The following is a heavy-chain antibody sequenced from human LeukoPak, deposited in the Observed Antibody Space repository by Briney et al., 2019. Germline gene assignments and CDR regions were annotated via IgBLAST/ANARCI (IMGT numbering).Heavy chain of an antibody. CDR2: INHSGST. D-gene: IGHD3-22*01. J-gene: IGHJ6*03. CDR1: GGSFSGYY. CDR3: ARLPSYYYDSSGGYYYMDV. V-gene: IGHV4-34*01. Sequence: SETLSLTCAVYGGSFSGYYWSWIRQPPGKGLEWIGEINHSGSTNYNPSLKSRVTISVDTSKNQFSLKLSSVSAADTAVYYCARLPSYYYDSSGGYYYMDVWGKGTTVTISS.